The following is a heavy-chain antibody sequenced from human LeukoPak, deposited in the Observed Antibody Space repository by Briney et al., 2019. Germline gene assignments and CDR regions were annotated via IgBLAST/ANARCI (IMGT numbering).Heavy chain of an antibody. CDR3: ARDSSYYYNLGSPRGEFDY. D-gene: IGHD3-10*01. CDR2: IYHSGNT. V-gene: IGHV4-4*02. Sequence: PSGTLSLTCAVSGGSISSSNWWNWVRQPPGKGLEWIGEIYHSGNTNYNPSLKSRVTISVDKSKNQFSLRLSSVTAADTAVYYCARDSSYYYNLGSPRGEFDYWGQGTQVTVSS. CDR1: GGSISSSNW. J-gene: IGHJ4*02.